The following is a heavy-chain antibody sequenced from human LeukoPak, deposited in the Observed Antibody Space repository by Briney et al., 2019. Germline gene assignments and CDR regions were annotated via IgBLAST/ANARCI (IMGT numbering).Heavy chain of an antibody. CDR1: GGTFSSYA. J-gene: IGHJ4*02. CDR3: ARGLWSAHRREYYFDS. CDR2: IIPIFGTA. Sequence: SVKVSCKASGGTFSSYAISWVRQAPGQGLEWVGGIIPIFGTANYAQKFQGRVTITADESTSTAYMELSSLTSEDTAVYFCARGLWSAHRREYYFDSWGQGTLVTVSS. D-gene: IGHD3-3*01. V-gene: IGHV1-69*13.